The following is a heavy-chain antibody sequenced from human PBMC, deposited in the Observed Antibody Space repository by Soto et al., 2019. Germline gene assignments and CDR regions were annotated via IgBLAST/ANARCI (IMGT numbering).Heavy chain of an antibody. CDR3: ARGIAAESYTFDI. D-gene: IGHD6-13*01. Sequence: QVQLVESGGGVVQPGRSLGLSCAASGFNFRNYGMHWVRQAPGKGLEWVAVIWYHGKNKYYADSVKGRFTISRDNSRNTVYLQMNSLSAEDTAMYHCARGIAAESYTFDIWGQGTLVTVSS. CDR2: IWYHGKNK. V-gene: IGHV3-33*01. CDR1: GFNFRNYG. J-gene: IGHJ3*02.